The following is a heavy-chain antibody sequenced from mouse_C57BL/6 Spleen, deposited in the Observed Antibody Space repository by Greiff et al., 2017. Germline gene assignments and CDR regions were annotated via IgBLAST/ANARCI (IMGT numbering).Heavy chain of an antibody. D-gene: IGHD4-1*01. CDR3: ARDILGRGAY. CDR1: GYSITSGYD. J-gene: IGHJ3*01. CDR2: ISYSGST. V-gene: IGHV3-1*01. Sequence: DVKLQESGPGMVKPSQSLSLTCTVTGYSITSGYDWHWIRHFPGNKLEWMGYISYSGSTNYNPSLKSRISITHDTSKNHFFLKLNSVTTEDTATYYCARDILGRGAYWGQGTLVTVSA.